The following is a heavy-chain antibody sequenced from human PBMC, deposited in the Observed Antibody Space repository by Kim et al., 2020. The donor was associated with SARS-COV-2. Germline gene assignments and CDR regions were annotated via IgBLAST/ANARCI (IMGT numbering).Heavy chain of an antibody. CDR3: ASDSYYYDSSGT. Sequence: SVKVSCKASGGTFSSYAISWVRQAPGQGLEWMGGIIPIFGTANYAQKFQGRVTITADESTSTAYMELSSLRSEDTAVYYCASDSYYYDSSGTWGQGTLVTVSS. CDR1: GGTFSSYA. J-gene: IGHJ4*02. V-gene: IGHV1-69*13. CDR2: IIPIFGTA. D-gene: IGHD3-22*01.